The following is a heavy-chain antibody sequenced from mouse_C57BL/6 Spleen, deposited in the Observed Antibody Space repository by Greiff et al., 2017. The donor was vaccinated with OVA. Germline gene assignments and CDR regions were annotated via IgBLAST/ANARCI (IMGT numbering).Heavy chain of an antibody. D-gene: IGHD1-1*01. CDR3: TREDITTGVAGAMDY. J-gene: IGHJ4*01. CDR1: GFTFSSYA. CDR2: ISSGGDYI. Sequence: DVMLVESGEGLVKPGGSLKLSCAASGFTFSSYAMSWVRQTPEKRLEWVAYISSGGDYIYYADTVKGRFTISRDNARNTLYLQMSSLKSEDTAMYYCTREDITTGVAGAMDYWGQGTSVTVSS. V-gene: IGHV5-9-1*02.